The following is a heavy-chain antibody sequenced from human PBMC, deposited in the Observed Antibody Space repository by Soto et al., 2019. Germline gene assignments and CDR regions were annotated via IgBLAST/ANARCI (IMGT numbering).Heavy chain of an antibody. Sequence: GGSLRLSCAASGFTFSSYAMSWVRQAPGRGLEWVSTISGSGGSTFYADSVKGRFTISRDNSKNTLYLQMNSLRAEDTAVYYCAKDRGDSGYDPYFDYWGQGTLVTVSS. CDR3: AKDRGDSGYDPYFDY. CDR1: GFTFSSYA. J-gene: IGHJ4*02. CDR2: ISGSGGST. V-gene: IGHV3-23*01. D-gene: IGHD5-12*01.